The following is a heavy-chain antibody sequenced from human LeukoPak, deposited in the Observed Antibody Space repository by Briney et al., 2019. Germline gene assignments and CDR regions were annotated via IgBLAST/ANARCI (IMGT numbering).Heavy chain of an antibody. CDR2: ISAYNGNT. CDR3: ARVHIVVVTAIGFDY. V-gene: IGHV1-18*01. CDR1: GYTFTSYG. Sequence: ASVKVSCKASGYTFTSYGISWVRQAPGQGLEWMGWISAYNGNTNYAQKLQGRVTMTTDTSTSTAYMGLRSLRSDDTAVYYCARVHIVVVTAIGFDYWGQGTLVTVSS. J-gene: IGHJ4*02. D-gene: IGHD2-21*02.